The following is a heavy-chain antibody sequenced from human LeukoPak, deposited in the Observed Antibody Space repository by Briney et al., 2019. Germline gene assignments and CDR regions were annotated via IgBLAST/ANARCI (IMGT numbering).Heavy chain of an antibody. CDR3: VSHPYSCYYYHMDV. Sequence: SETLSLTCTVSGGSISSSGYYWGWIRQPPGRGLEWIGSVDYTGITSHSPSLKSRVTISVDTSKNQFSLKVSSVSAADWGVYFCVSHPYSCYYYHMDVWSRGTTVTVSS. J-gene: IGHJ6*02. CDR1: GGSISSSGYY. D-gene: IGHD5-18*01. V-gene: IGHV4-39*01. CDR2: VDYTGIT.